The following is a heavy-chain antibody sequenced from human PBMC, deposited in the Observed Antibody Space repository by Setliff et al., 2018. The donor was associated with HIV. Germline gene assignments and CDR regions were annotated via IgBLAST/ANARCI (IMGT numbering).Heavy chain of an antibody. CDR2: INHSGST. CDR1: VESFSGFY. V-gene: IGHV4-34*01. Sequence: SETLSLTCAVYVESFSGFYWSWIRQPPGKGLEWIGEINHSGSTNYNPSLKSRVTISIDTSKNQFSLRLTSVTAADTAVYYCAKSPGFSGYGGSGWGQGTLVTVSS. CDR3: AKSPGFSGYGGSG. D-gene: IGHD5-12*01. J-gene: IGHJ4*02.